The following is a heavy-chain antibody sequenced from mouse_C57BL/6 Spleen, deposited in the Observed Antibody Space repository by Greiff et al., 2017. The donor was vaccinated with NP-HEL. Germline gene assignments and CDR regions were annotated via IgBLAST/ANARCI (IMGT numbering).Heavy chain of an antibody. D-gene: IGHD1-2*01. CDR3: AREGKSTTADY. J-gene: IGHJ2*01. CDR2: INPSTGGT. Sequence: EVQLQQSGPELVKPGASVKISCKASGYSFTGYYMNWVKQSPEKSLEWIGEINPSTGGTTYNQKFKAKATLTVDKSSSTAYMQLKSLTSEDSAVYYCAREGKSTTADYWGQGTTLTVSS. CDR1: GYSFTGYY. V-gene: IGHV1-42*01.